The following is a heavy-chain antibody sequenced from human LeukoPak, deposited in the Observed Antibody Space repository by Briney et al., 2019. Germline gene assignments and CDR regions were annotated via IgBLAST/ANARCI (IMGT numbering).Heavy chain of an antibody. CDR2: IYYSGST. J-gene: IGHJ3*02. V-gene: IGHV4-39*07. D-gene: IGHD5-18*01. CDR1: GGSINSGTHY. Sequence: SETLSLTCTVSGGSINSGTHYWGWIRQPPGKGLEWIGSIYYSGSTYYNPSLKSRVTISIDTSKNQFSLKLSSVTAADTAVYYCARERERGSVDTAMVSAPDAFDIWGQGTMVTVSS. CDR3: ARERERGSVDTAMVSAPDAFDI.